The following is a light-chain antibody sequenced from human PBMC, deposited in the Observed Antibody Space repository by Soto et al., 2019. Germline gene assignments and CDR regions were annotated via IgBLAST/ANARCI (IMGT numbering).Light chain of an antibody. CDR2: GAS. CDR3: QQYENSPYT. Sequence: DIVMTQSPATLSVSPGERATLSCRASQTISSNLAWYQQKPGQTPRLLIYGASTRAAGIPARFSGSGSGTDFTLTITSLQSEDFAVYYCQQYENSPYTFGQGTKLEIK. V-gene: IGKV3-15*01. J-gene: IGKJ2*01. CDR1: QTISSN.